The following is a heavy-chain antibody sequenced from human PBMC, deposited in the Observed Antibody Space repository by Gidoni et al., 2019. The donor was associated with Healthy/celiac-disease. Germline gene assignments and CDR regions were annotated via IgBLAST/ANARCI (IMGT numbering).Heavy chain of an antibody. CDR1: GGTFSSYA. D-gene: IGHD6-19*01. CDR3: AIFSSGWYGGSFDY. CDR2: IIPIFGTA. J-gene: IGHJ4*02. Sequence: QVQLVQSGDEVKKPGSSVNVSCKASGGTFSSYAISCVRQAPVHGLGWLGGIIPIFGTANYAQKFQGRVTITADESTSTAYMELSSLRSEDTAVYYCAIFSSGWYGGSFDYWGQGTLVTVSS. V-gene: IGHV1-69*01.